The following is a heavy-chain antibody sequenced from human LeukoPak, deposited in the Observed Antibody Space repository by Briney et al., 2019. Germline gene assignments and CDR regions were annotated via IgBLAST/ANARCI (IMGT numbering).Heavy chain of an antibody. CDR3: ARASRGVRGVTPFEY. Sequence: ASVKVSCKASGYTFTSYDINWVRQATGQGLEWMGWMNPNSGNTGYAQKFQGRVTMTRNTSISTAYMELSSLRSEDTAVYYCARASRGVRGVTPFEYWGQGTLVTVSS. V-gene: IGHV1-8*01. CDR1: GYTFTSYD. J-gene: IGHJ4*02. CDR2: MNPNSGNT. D-gene: IGHD3-10*01.